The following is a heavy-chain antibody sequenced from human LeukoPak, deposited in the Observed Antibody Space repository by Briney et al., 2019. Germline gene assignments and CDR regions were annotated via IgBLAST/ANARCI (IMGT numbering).Heavy chain of an antibody. CDR2: IYSGGST. CDR3: ARPPIQIDAFDI. V-gene: IGHV3-66*01. CDR1: WFTVSSNY. Sequence: GSPRISCCASWFTVSSNYMSWVRQAPGEGLEGVSVIYSGGSTYYADSVKGRFTISRDNSKNTLYLQMNSLRAEDTAVYYCARPPIQIDAFDIWGQGTMVTVSS. J-gene: IGHJ3*02. D-gene: IGHD3-3*01.